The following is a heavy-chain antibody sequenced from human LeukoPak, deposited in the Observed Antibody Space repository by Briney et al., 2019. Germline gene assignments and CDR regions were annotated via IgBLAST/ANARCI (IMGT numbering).Heavy chain of an antibody. CDR2: IYRDDDK. CDR1: GFSLSTSGVG. Sequence: ESGPTLVNPTQTLTLTCTFSGFSLSTSGVGVGWIRQPPGKALEWLALIYRDDDKSYSPSLKSRLTITKDTSKNQVVLTMTNMDPVDTATYYCAHERIHCGSSNSCYDSYWAQGTLVTVSS. V-gene: IGHV2-5*02. J-gene: IGHJ4*02. CDR3: AHERIHCGSSNSCYDSY. D-gene: IGHD2-2*01.